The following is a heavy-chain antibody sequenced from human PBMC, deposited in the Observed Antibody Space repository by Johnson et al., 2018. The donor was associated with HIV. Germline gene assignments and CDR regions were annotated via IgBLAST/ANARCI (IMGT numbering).Heavy chain of an antibody. Sequence: QVQLVESGGGLVQPGGSLRLSCAASGFTFDDYAMHWVRQAPGKGLEWVAVISYDGSNKYYADSVKGRFTIARDNSKNTLYLQMNSLRAEDTAVYYCATWAPDAFDIWGQGTMVTVSS. CDR2: ISYDGSNK. J-gene: IGHJ3*02. D-gene: IGHD7-27*01. V-gene: IGHV3-30*04. CDR3: ATWAPDAFDI. CDR1: GFTFDDYA.